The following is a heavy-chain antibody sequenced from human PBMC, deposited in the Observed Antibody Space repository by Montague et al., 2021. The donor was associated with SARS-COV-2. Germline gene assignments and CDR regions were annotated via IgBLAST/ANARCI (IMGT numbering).Heavy chain of an antibody. J-gene: IGHJ2*01. CDR3: ARGPQEYRITMIVVDYWYFDL. CDR1: GTSFSGYY. CDR2: INHGGST. Sequence: SETLSLTCAVHGTSFSGYYWNWIRQPPGKGLEWIGEINHGGSTKYSPSLKSRVTISVDTSKNQFSLKLSSVTAADTAVYYCARGPQEYRITMIVVDYWYFDLWGRGTLVTVSS. V-gene: IGHV4-34*01. D-gene: IGHD3-22*01.